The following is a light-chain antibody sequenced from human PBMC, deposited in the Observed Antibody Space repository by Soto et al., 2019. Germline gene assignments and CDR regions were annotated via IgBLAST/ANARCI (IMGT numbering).Light chain of an antibody. V-gene: IGKV1-39*01. J-gene: IGKJ1*01. CDR1: QSITNY. Sequence: DIQLTQSPSSLPSSVPERLTITCRTSQSITNYLSWYQQRPGKAPKLLIHAASNLQSGVPSRFSGSGSETDFSLTISSLQPEDFATYYCQQSYSSPRTFGQGTKVDIK. CDR2: AAS. CDR3: QQSYSSPRT.